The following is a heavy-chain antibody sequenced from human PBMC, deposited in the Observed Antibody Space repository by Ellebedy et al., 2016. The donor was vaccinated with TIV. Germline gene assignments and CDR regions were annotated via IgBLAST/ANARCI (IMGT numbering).Heavy chain of an antibody. CDR1: GFTFSSYA. CDR3: ARGSRWLESYYYYGMDV. Sequence: GESLKISCAASGFTFSSYAMHWVRQAPGKGLEWVAIISYDGSNKYYADSVKGRFTISRDNSKNTLYLQMNSLRAEDTAVYYCARGSRWLESYYYYGMDVWGQGTTVTVSS. J-gene: IGHJ6*02. CDR2: ISYDGSNK. D-gene: IGHD6-19*01. V-gene: IGHV3-30-3*01.